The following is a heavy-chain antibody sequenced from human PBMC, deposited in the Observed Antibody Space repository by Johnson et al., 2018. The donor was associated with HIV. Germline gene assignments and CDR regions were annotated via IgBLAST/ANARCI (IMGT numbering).Heavy chain of an antibody. CDR1: GFTFSSHA. J-gene: IGHJ3*02. CDR2: LSGSGGTT. CDR3: AREMGWEDAFDI. Sequence: EVQLVESGGGLVQPGGSLRLSCAASGFTFSSHAMSWVRQAPGKWLEWVSALSGSGGTTYYGDSVKGRFTISRDNSKNSLYLQMNSLRAEDTAVYYCAREMGWEDAFDIWGQGTMVTVSS. D-gene: IGHD6-19*01. V-gene: IGHV3-23*04.